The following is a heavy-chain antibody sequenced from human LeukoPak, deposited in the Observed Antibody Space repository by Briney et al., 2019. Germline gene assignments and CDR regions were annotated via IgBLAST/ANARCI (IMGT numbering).Heavy chain of an antibody. CDR2: IYYSGST. D-gene: IGHD4-17*01. CDR1: GGSISSGGYY. J-gene: IGHJ4*02. CDR3: ARVSGDYFYYFDY. V-gene: IGHV4-31*03. Sequence: PSQTLSLTCTVSGGSISSGGYYWSWIRQHPGKGLEWIGYIYYSGSTYYNPSLKSRVTISVDTSKNQFSLKLSSATAADTAVYYCARVSGDYFYYFDYWGQGTLVTVSS.